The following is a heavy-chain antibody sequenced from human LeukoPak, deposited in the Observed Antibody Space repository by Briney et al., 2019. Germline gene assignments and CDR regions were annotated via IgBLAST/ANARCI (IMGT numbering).Heavy chain of an antibody. Sequence: GGSLRLSCAASGFTFSSYAMSWVRQAPGKGLEWVSAISGSGGSTYYADSVKGRFTISRDNSNNTLYLQMNSLRAEDTAVYYCAKLGGHPLHNYYVGVWGKGTTVAVSS. V-gene: IGHV3-23*01. CDR3: AKLGGHPLHNYYVGV. CDR2: ISGSGGST. CDR1: GFTFSSYA. D-gene: IGHD3-16*01. J-gene: IGHJ6*03.